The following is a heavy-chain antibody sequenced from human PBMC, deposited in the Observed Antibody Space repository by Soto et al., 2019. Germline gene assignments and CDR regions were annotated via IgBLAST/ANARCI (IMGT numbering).Heavy chain of an antibody. J-gene: IGHJ6*04. CDR1: GYTFTGYY. CDR3: ARTPVITELGGVMGSKYYCGVDF. D-gene: IGHD3-16*01. V-gene: IGHV1-2*04. Sequence: PSVKVSCKASGYTFTGYYMHWVRQAPGQGLEWMGWINPNSGGTNYAQKFQGWVTMTRDTSISTAYMELSRLRSDDTAVYYCARTPVITELGGVMGSKYYCGVDFWGEGTKLTLSS. CDR2: INPNSGGT.